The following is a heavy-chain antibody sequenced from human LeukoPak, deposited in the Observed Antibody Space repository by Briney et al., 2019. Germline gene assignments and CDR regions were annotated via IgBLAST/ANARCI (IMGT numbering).Heavy chain of an antibody. CDR3: VRGYYAGRGHHFEY. Sequence: GGSLRLSCATSGFTFSGYGMHWVRQAPGKGLEWVTVIWSDGSNKYYADSVKGRFTISRDNSKNTLYLQMNSLGAEDTAVYYCVRGYYAGRGHHFEYWGQGTLVTVSS. CDR1: GFTFSGYG. V-gene: IGHV3-33*01. CDR2: IWSDGSNK. D-gene: IGHD3-22*01. J-gene: IGHJ4*02.